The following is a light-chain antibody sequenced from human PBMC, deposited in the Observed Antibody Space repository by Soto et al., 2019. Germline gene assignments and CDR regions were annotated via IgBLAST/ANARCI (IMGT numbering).Light chain of an antibody. CDR2: DVS. V-gene: IGLV2-11*01. CDR1: SSDVGGYNY. Sequence: QSALTQPRSVSGSPGQSVTISCTGTSSDVGGYNYVSWYQQHPGKAPKLMIYDVSKRPSGVPDRFSGSKSGNTASLTISGFQAEDEADCYCCSYAGSYTFGVVFGGGTKLTVL. J-gene: IGLJ2*01. CDR3: CSYAGSYTFGVV.